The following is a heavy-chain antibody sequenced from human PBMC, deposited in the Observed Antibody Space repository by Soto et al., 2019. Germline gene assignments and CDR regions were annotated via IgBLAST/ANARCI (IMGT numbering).Heavy chain of an antibody. Sequence: ASVKVYCKAAGYTLTSYCISWVRQAPGQGLEWMGWISAYNGNTNYAQKLQGRVTMTTDTSTSTAYMELRSLRSDDTAVYYCARNSDFRYFDIRLDYWGQGTLVTVSS. CDR2: ISAYNGNT. D-gene: IGHD3-9*01. CDR3: ARNSDFRYFDIRLDY. CDR1: GYTLTSYC. V-gene: IGHV1-18*04. J-gene: IGHJ4*02.